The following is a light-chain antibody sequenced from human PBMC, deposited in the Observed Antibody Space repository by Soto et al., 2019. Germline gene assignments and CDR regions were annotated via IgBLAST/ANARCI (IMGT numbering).Light chain of an antibody. CDR3: QQYGGSLP. CDR2: GAS. J-gene: IGKJ1*01. Sequence: EFVLTQSPGTLSLSPGERATLSCRASQSLSGTDLAWYQQKPGQAPRLLIYGASSRATGIPDRFSGSGSGTDFPLTISRLEPEHFAVYYCQQYGGSLPFGLGTKVEVK. V-gene: IGKV3-20*01. CDR1: QSLSGTD.